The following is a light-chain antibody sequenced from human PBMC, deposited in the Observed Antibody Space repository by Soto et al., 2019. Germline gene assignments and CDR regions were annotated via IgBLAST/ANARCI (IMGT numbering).Light chain of an antibody. CDR2: STS. J-gene: IGKJ2*01. Sequence: DIQMTQSPSSLSASVGDRVTITCRASQNINHYLNWYQFKPEKAPKLLIYSTSNLRSGVPPRFSGNGSATEFTLTISTLQPEDSATYYCQPSYTTPRTFGQGSKLQI. V-gene: IGKV1-39*01. CDR1: QNINHY. CDR3: QPSYTTPRT.